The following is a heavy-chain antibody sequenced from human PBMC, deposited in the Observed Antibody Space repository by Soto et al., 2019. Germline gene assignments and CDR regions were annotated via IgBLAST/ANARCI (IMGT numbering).Heavy chain of an antibody. CDR3: ARSVFP. CDR1: GGSISTGGYY. J-gene: IGHJ5*02. V-gene: IGHV4-31*03. CDR2: FYYSGST. Sequence: QVQLQESGPGLVKPSQTLSLTCTVSGGSISTGGYYWNWIRQHPGKGPEWIGYFYYSGSTYYNPSLXSXXTLAVNTSKNQFPLKLSSVTAADTAVYYCARSVFPWGQGTLVTVSS.